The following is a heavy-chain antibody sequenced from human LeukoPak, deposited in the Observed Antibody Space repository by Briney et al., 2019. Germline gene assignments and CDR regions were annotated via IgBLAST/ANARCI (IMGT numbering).Heavy chain of an antibody. CDR2: ISAYNGAT. CDR1: GYTFSNYG. Sequence: ASVKVSCKASGYTFSNYGINWVRQAPGQGLEWMGWISAYNGATSSAQNLQGRVTMTTDTSTSTAYLELRSLRSDDTAVYYCARWDRDRNSDFDYWGQGTLVTVSS. D-gene: IGHD1-26*01. CDR3: ARWDRDRNSDFDY. V-gene: IGHV1-18*01. J-gene: IGHJ4*02.